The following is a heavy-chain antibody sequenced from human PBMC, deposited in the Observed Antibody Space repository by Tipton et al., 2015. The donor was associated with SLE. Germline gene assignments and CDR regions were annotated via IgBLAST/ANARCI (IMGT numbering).Heavy chain of an antibody. D-gene: IGHD6-19*01. CDR2: INHSGST. J-gene: IGHJ3*02. Sequence: TLSLTCAVYGGSFSGYYWSWIRQPPGKGLEWIGEINHSGSTNYNPSLKSRVTISVDTSKNQFSLKLSSLTAADTGVIYCARAPYRNAWYGAFDIWGQGTAVTVSS. V-gene: IGHV4-34*01. CDR1: GGSFSGYY. CDR3: ARAPYRNAWYGAFDI.